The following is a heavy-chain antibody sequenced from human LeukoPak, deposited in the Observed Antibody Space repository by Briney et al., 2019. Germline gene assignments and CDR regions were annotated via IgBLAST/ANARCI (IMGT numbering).Heavy chain of an antibody. J-gene: IGHJ4*02. D-gene: IGHD6-13*01. CDR1: GFTFSSYA. CDR3: AKAWGYSSSWSPFDY. CDR2: ISGSGGST. Sequence: GGSLRLSCAASGFTFSSYAMSWVRQAPGKGLEWVSAISGSGGSTYYADSVKGRFTISRDNSKNTLYLRMNSLRAEDTAVYYCAKAWGYSSSWSPFDYWGQGTLVTVSS. V-gene: IGHV3-23*01.